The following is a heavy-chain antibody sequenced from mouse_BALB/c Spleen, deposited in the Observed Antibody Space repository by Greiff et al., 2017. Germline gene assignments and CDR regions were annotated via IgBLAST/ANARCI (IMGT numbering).Heavy chain of an antibody. J-gene: IGHJ4*01. D-gene: IGHD1-1*01. CDR1: GFTFSSYG. CDR3: TRGVVAPYYAMDY. CDR2: INSNGGST. Sequence: EVKLVESGGGLVQPGGSLKLSCAASGFTFSSYGMSWVRQTPDKRLELVATINSNGGSTYYPDSVKGRFTISRDNAKNTLYLQMSSLKSEDTAMYYCTRGVVAPYYAMDYWGQGTSVTVSS. V-gene: IGHV5-6-3*01.